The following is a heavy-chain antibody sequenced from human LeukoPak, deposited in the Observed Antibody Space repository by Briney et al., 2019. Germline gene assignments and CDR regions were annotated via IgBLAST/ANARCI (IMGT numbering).Heavy chain of an antibody. CDR3: ARGAPYRDSDDY. D-gene: IGHD5-24*01. CDR1: GLPFSTYW. CDR2: INQDGSVK. V-gene: IGHV3-7*05. Sequence: GGSLRLLCAPSGLPFSTYWMTWVRQAPGKGLEWVANINQDGSVKNYVDSVKGRFTISRDNAKNSLYLQVNSLRVDDTAVYYCARGAPYRDSDDYWGQGTLVTVSS. J-gene: IGHJ4*02.